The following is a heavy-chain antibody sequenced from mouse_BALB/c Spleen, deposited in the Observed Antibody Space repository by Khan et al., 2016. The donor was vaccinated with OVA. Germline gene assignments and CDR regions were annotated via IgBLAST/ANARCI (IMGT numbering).Heavy chain of an antibody. CDR2: INPTSGYT. CDR1: GYTFTSSW. CDR3: ARDRIDY. V-gene: IGHV1-7*01. Sequence: QVQLQQSGAELAKPGASVKMSCTASGYTFTSSWMHWIKQRPGQGLEWIGYINPTSGYTDYNQKFKDKATLTADKSSSTAYMQLSSLTSDDSAVYYCARDRIDYWGQGTALTVSS. J-gene: IGHJ2*01.